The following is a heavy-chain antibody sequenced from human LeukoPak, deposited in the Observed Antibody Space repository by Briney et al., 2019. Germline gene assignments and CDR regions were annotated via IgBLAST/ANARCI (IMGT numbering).Heavy chain of an antibody. V-gene: IGHV3-15*01. CDR3: TTEGSGYYSDYFDY. CDR1: GFTFSNAW. CDR2: IKSKTDGGTT. Sequence: GGSLRLSCAASGFTFSNAWMSWVRQAPGKGLEWVGRIKSKTDGGTTDYAAPVKGRFTISRGDSKNTLYLQMNSLKTEDTGVYYCTTEGSGYYSDYFDYWGQGTLVTVSS. J-gene: IGHJ4*02. D-gene: IGHD3-22*01.